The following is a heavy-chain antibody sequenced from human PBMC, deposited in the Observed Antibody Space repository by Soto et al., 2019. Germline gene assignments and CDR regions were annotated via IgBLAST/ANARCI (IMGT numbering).Heavy chain of an antibody. Sequence: GGSLILSCAASGFTFSSYGMHWVRQAPGKGLEWVAVISYDGSNKYYADSVKGRFTISRDNSKNTLYLQMNSLRAEDTAVYYCAKVDVIGYYGMDVWGQGTTVTVSS. V-gene: IGHV3-30*18. CDR3: AKVDVIGYYGMDV. CDR1: GFTFSSYG. CDR2: ISYDGSNK. J-gene: IGHJ6*02.